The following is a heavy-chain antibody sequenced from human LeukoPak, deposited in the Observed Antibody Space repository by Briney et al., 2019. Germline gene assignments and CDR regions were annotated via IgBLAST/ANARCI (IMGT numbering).Heavy chain of an antibody. D-gene: IGHD3-10*01. CDR3: AKDKWFGELLLTGDAFDI. CDR1: GFTFSSYG. Sequence: GGSLRLSCAASGFTFSSYGMHWVRQAPGKGLEWVAFIRYDGGEKYYADSVKGRFTISRDNSKNTLYLQMNSLRAEDTAVYYCAKDKWFGELLLTGDAFDIWGQGTMVTVSS. J-gene: IGHJ3*02. CDR2: IRYDGGEK. V-gene: IGHV3-30*02.